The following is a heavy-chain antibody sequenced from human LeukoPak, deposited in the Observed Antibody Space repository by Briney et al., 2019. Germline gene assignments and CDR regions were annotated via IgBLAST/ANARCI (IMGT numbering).Heavy chain of an antibody. CDR2: ITGGGSGI. CDR1: GFTFSNYA. CDR3: AKWGDYDVLTGYYVSDY. Sequence: PGASLRLSCAASGFTFSNYAMSWVRQAPGKGLEGVSAITGGGSGIYYADSMKSRFTISRDNSKNTLYLQINSLRAEDTAVYYCAKWGDYDVLTGYYVSDYWGQGTLVTVSS. D-gene: IGHD3-9*01. V-gene: IGHV3-23*01. J-gene: IGHJ4*02.